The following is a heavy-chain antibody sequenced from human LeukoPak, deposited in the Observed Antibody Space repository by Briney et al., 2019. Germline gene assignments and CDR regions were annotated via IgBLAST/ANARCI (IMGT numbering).Heavy chain of an antibody. CDR3: ARNGARQQLVPLYFDY. CDR2: ISSSSSTYT. Sequence: GGSLRLSCAASGFTFSDYYMSWIRQAPGKGLEWVSYISSSSSTYTNYADSVRGRFTISRDNAKNSLYLQMNSLRAEDTAVYYCARNGARQQLVPLYFDYWGQGTLVTVSS. D-gene: IGHD6-13*01. J-gene: IGHJ4*02. CDR1: GFTFSDYY. V-gene: IGHV3-11*06.